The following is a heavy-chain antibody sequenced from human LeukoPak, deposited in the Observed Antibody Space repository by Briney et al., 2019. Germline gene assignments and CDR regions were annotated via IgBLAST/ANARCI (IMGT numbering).Heavy chain of an antibody. V-gene: IGHV4-39*07. CDR2: IRHSGST. CDR1: GGSISGSSYY. Sequence: SETLSLTCTVSGGSISGSSYYWDWIRQPPGKGLEWIGEIRHSGSTNYNPSLKGRVTVSVDTSKNQFSLRLTSVTAADTAVYYCARRGSWTYYYAMDVWGQGTTVTVSS. CDR3: ARRGSWTYYYAMDV. D-gene: IGHD6-13*01. J-gene: IGHJ6*02.